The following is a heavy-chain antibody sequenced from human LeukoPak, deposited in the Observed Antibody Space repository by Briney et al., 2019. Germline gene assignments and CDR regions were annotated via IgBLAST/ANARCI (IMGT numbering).Heavy chain of an antibody. D-gene: IGHD3-22*01. CDR1: GGTFSSYA. J-gene: IGHJ4*02. CDR2: IIPIFGTA. CDR3: ARLNVDYYDSSGYQDY. V-gene: IGHV1-69*13. Sequence: ASVKVSCKASGGTFSSYAISWVRQAPGQGLEWMGGIIPIFGTANYAQKFQGRVTITADESTSTAYMELSSLRSEDTAVYYCARLNVDYYDSSGYQDYWGQGTLVTVSS.